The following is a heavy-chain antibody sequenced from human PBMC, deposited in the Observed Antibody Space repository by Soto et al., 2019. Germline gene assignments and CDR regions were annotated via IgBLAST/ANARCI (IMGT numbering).Heavy chain of an antibody. V-gene: IGHV5-51*01. D-gene: IGHD6-13*01. CDR3: ARTAAAGKYYYGMDV. J-gene: IGHJ6*02. CDR1: GYSFTSYW. CDR2: IYPGDSDT. Sequence: GESLKISCKGSGYSFTSYWIGWVSQMPGKGLEWMGIIYPGDSDTRYSPSFQGQVTISADKSISTAYLQWSSLKASDTAMYYCARTAAAGKYYYGMDVWGQGTTVTVSS.